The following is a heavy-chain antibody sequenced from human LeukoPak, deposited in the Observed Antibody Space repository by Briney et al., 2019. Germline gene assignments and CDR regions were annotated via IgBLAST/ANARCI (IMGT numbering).Heavy chain of an antibody. CDR2: IIPIFGTA. CDR1: GGTFSSCA. Sequence: SVKVSCKASGGTFSSCAISWVRQAPGQGLEWMGRIIPIFGTANYAQKFRGRVTITTDESTSTAYMELSSLRSEDTAVYYCARSSGDSSGPLSYWGQGTLVTVSS. CDR3: ARSSGDSSGPLSY. J-gene: IGHJ4*02. D-gene: IGHD3-22*01. V-gene: IGHV1-69*05.